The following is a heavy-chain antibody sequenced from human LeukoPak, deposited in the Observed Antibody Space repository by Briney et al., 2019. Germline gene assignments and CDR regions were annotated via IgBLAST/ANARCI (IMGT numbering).Heavy chain of an antibody. Sequence: PSQTLSLTCTVSGGSISSGGYYWSWIRQHPGKGLEWIGYIYHSGSTYYNPSLKSRVTISVDTSKNQFSLKLSSVTAADTAVYYCARSEITSFSLAADYWGQGTLVTVSS. V-gene: IGHV4-31*03. J-gene: IGHJ4*02. CDR1: GGSISSGGYY. CDR3: ARSEITSFSLAADY. CDR2: IYHSGST. D-gene: IGHD1-14*01.